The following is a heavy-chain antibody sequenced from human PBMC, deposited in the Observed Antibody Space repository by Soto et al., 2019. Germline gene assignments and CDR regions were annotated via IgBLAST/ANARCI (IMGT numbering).Heavy chain of an antibody. CDR2: ISAYNGNT. CDR3: ARGGPPIVY. J-gene: IGHJ4*02. V-gene: IGHV1-18*01. D-gene: IGHD2-21*01. Sequence: QVQLAQSGAEVKKPGASVKVSCTASGYSFTNFCISWVRQAPGQGLECMGWISAYNGNTNYAQKYQGRVTMTADTSTSTAYMELRSLRYDDTAGYYSARGGPPIVYCGQATLVTVSA. CDR1: GYSFTNFC.